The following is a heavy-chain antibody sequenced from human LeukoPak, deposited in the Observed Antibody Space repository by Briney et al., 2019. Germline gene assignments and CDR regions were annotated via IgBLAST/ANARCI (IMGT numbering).Heavy chain of an antibody. Sequence: ASVKVSCKXSGGTFSSYAISWVRQTPGQGLEWMGRIIPIFGTANYAQKFQGRVTITTDESTSTAYMELSSLRSEDTAVYYCARCLYYFDSSGYYYYYYMDVWGKGTTVTVSS. D-gene: IGHD3-22*01. V-gene: IGHV1-69*05. CDR2: IIPIFGTA. J-gene: IGHJ6*03. CDR1: GGTFSSYA. CDR3: ARCLYYFDSSGYYYYYYMDV.